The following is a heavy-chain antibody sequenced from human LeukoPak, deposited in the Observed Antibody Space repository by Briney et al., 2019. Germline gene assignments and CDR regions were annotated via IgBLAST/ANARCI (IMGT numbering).Heavy chain of an antibody. D-gene: IGHD1-26*01. Sequence: SSVKVSCKASEGTFSSYAISWVRQAPGQGLEWMGGIIPIFGTANYAQKFQGRVTITTDESTSTAYMELSSLRSEDTAVYYCARSAEGGSYYSGHNWFDPWGQGTLVTVSS. CDR3: ARSAEGGSYYSGHNWFDP. CDR2: IIPIFGTA. J-gene: IGHJ5*02. V-gene: IGHV1-69*05. CDR1: EGTFSSYA.